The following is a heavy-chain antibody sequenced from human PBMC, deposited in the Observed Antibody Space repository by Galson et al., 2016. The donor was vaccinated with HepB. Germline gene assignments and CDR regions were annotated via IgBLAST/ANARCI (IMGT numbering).Heavy chain of an antibody. V-gene: IGHV4-34*01. CDR2: INQSGRT. Sequence: ETLSLTCAVYGGSFSGHYWSWIRQPPGKGLEWIGEINQSGRTNYNPSLKSRVTISVDTSKKQFYLKLSSVTATDTAVYYCAGGLYDTSAYYIFDYWGQGTLVIVSS. J-gene: IGHJ4*02. CDR3: AGGLYDTSAYYIFDY. CDR1: GGSFSGHY. D-gene: IGHD3-22*01.